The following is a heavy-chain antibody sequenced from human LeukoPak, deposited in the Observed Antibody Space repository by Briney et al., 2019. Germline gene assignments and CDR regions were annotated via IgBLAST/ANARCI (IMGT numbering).Heavy chain of an antibody. Sequence: PSETLSLTCTVSGGSLSSFYWSWIRQPAGKGLEWVGHIYPSGSTNYNPSLKSRVTISVDTSKNQFSLKLSSVTAADTAVYYCARNPIAAAGKNYFDYWGQGTLVTVS. J-gene: IGHJ4*02. V-gene: IGHV4-4*07. CDR2: IYPSGST. D-gene: IGHD6-13*01. CDR1: GGSLSSFY. CDR3: ARNPIAAAGKNYFDY.